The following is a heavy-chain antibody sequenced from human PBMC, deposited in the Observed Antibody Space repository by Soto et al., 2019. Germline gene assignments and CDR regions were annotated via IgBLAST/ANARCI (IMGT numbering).Heavy chain of an antibody. V-gene: IGHV3-23*01. CDR3: AKQRIAARPLDY. Sequence: GGSLRLYCAASGFTFSSYAMRWVRQAPGKGLEWVSAISGSGGSTYYADSVKGRFTISRDNSKNTLYLQMNSLRAEDTAVYYWAKQRIAARPLDYGGQGTLVTVSS. J-gene: IGHJ4*02. CDR2: ISGSGGST. CDR1: GFTFSSYA. D-gene: IGHD6-6*01.